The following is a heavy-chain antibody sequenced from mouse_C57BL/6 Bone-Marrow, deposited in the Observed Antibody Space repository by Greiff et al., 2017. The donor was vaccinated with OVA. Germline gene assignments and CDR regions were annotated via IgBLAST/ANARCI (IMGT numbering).Heavy chain of an antibody. D-gene: IGHD1-1*01. CDR2: IYPGDGDT. V-gene: IGHV1-80*01. J-gene: IGHJ4*01. Sequence: VQLQQSGAELVKPGASVKISCKASGYAFSSYWMNWVKQRPGKGLEWIGQIYPGDGDTNYNGKFKGKATLTADKSSSTAYMQLSSLTSEDSAVYVCARGYYYGSSYIYYAMDYWGQGTSVTVSS. CDR3: ARGYYYGSSYIYYAMDY. CDR1: GYAFSSYW.